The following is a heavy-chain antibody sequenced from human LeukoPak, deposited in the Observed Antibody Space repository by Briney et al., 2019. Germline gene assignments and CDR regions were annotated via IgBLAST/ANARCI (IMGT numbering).Heavy chain of an antibody. J-gene: IGHJ4*02. CDR2: IYTNGHT. Sequence: PSETLSLTCTVSGGSISSGSYYWSWIRQPAGKGLEWIGRIYTNGHTNYDPSLKSRVTISADTSENQFSLNLSSVTAADTAVYYCARVGVGATTVDYWGQGTLVTVSS. D-gene: IGHD1-26*01. V-gene: IGHV4-61*02. CDR1: GGSISSGSYY. CDR3: ARVGVGATTVDY.